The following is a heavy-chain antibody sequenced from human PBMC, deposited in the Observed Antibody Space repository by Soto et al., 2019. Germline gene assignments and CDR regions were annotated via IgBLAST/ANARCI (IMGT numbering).Heavy chain of an antibody. V-gene: IGHV5-10-1*04. Sequence: PGASLKISCQAFEYSFSIFWNSWVRQLPGKGLEWMGRIDPSNSYVAYSPSFQGQVTISVDRSARTAYLHWSSLKASDTATYYCAGHQAGPGNANFDLWGQGSQVTVSS. CDR1: EYSFSIFW. J-gene: IGHJ4*02. CDR3: AGHQAGPGNANFDL. CDR2: IDPSNSYV. D-gene: IGHD3-10*01.